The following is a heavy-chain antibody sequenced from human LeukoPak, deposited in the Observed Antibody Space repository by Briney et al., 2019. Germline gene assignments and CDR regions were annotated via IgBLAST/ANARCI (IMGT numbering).Heavy chain of an antibody. D-gene: IGHD4-17*01. J-gene: IGHJ5*02. Sequence: ASVKVSCKASGYTFTGYYMHWVRQAPGQGLEWMGIINPSGGSTSYAQKFQGRVTMTRDMSTSTVYMELSSLRSEDTAVYYCARDQSTVTTPHWFDPWGQGTLVTVSS. CDR2: INPSGGST. V-gene: IGHV1-46*01. CDR1: GYTFTGYY. CDR3: ARDQSTVTTPHWFDP.